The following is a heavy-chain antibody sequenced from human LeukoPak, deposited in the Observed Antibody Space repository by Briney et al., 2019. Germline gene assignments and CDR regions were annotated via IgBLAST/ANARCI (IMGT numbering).Heavy chain of an antibody. J-gene: IGHJ4*02. CDR2: LYSGGST. V-gene: IGHV3-66*01. Sequence: PGGSLRLSCAASGFTVSSNYMSWVRQAPGKGLEWVSVLYSGGSTYYEDSVKGRFTISRDNSKNTLHLQMNSLRDEDTAVYYCARGSGSYYDYWGQGALVTVSS. CDR3: ARGSGSYYDY. D-gene: IGHD1-26*01. CDR1: GFTVSSNY.